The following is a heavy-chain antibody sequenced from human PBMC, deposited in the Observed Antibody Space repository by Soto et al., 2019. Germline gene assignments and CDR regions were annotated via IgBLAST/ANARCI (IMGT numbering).Heavy chain of an antibody. D-gene: IGHD2-15*01. V-gene: IGHV4-39*01. Sequence: QLQLQESGPGLVKPSETLSLTCTVSGGSISSSSYYWGWIRQPPGKGLEWIGSIYYSGSTYYNPSLKRRVTTSVDTSKNQFSLKLSSVTAADTAVYYCARLISEVVVAATPDYWGQGTLVTVSS. CDR3: ARLISEVVVAATPDY. CDR1: GGSISSSSYY. J-gene: IGHJ4*02. CDR2: IYYSGST.